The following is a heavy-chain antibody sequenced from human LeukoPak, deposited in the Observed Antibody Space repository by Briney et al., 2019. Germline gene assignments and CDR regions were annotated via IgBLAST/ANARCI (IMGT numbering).Heavy chain of an antibody. CDR2: IRSKANSYAT. CDR3: TRRDCSGGSCYSNAFDI. Sequence: GGSLRLSCAASGFTFSGSAMHWVRQASGKGLEWVGRIRSKANSYATAYAASVKGRFTISRDNSKNTAYLQMNSLKTEDTAVYYCTRRDCSGGSCYSNAFDIWGHGTMVTVSS. D-gene: IGHD2-15*01. J-gene: IGHJ3*02. V-gene: IGHV3-73*01. CDR1: GFTFSGSA.